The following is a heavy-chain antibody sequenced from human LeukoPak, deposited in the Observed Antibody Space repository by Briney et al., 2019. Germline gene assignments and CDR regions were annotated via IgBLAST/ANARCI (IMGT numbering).Heavy chain of an antibody. D-gene: IGHD6-19*01. CDR2: FGWSGTAI. V-gene: IGHV3-48*02. CDR3: ARDSGSGWSNDY. CDR1: GVTLNRFS. J-gene: IGHJ4*02. Sequence: PGGSLRLSCVVSGVTLNRFSMNCVRQAPGEGLEWVSYFGWSGTAILYADSVRGRFTVSRDSAKHSLYLQMNSLRDEDSALYYCARDSGSGWSNDYWGQGTLVTVSS.